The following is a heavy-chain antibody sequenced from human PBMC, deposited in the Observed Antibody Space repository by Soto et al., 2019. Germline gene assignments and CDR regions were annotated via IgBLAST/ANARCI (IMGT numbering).Heavy chain of an antibody. J-gene: IGHJ4*02. CDR1: GYTFTSYA. Sequence: GASVKVSCKASGYTFTSYAMHWVRQAPGQRLEWMGWINAGNGNTKYSQKFQGRVTMTGDKSTDTAYMELSDLRSEDTAFYYCATGVTATGTSFDHWGRGTLVTVSS. V-gene: IGHV1-3*01. D-gene: IGHD1-7*01. CDR3: ATGVTATGTSFDH. CDR2: INAGNGNT.